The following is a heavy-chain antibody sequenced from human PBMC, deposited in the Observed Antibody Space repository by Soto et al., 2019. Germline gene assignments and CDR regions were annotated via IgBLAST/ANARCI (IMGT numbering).Heavy chain of an antibody. D-gene: IGHD2-2*01. CDR1: GGSISSGDYY. CDR2: IYYSGST. Sequence: SETLCLTCTVSGGSISSGDYYWSWIRQPPGKGLEWIGYIYYSGSTYYNPSLKSRVTISVDTSKNQFSLKLSSVTAADTAVYYCARTPDIVLVPTAMSNWFDPWGQGTLVTVSS. J-gene: IGHJ5*02. CDR3: ARTPDIVLVPTAMSNWFDP. V-gene: IGHV4-30-4*01.